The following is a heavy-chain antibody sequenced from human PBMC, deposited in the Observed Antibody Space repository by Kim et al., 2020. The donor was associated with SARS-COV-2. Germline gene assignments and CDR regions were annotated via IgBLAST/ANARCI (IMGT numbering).Heavy chain of an antibody. Sequence: SETLSLTCTVSGGSISSGGYYWSWIRQHPGKGLEWIGYIYYSGSTYYNPSLKSRVTISVDTSKNQFSPKLSSVTAADTAVYYCARAPTTIVVVLAFDIWGQGAMVTVSS. J-gene: IGHJ3*02. V-gene: IGHV4-31*03. CDR2: IYYSGST. D-gene: IGHD3-22*01. CDR1: GGSISSGGYY. CDR3: ARAPTTIVVVLAFDI.